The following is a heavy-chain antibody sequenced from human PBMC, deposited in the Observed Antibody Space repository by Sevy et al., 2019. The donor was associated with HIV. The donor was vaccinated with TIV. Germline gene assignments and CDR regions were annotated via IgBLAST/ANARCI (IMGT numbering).Heavy chain of an antibody. V-gene: IGHV3-49*04. Sequence: GGSLRLSCTASGFTFGDYCMSWVRQAPGKGLEWVAFLKSDVYGGTFDHAASVRGRFIISRDDSKTIAYLQMNDLKTADTGVYYCTRWKAAQSIFDYWGQGALVTVSS. CDR3: TRWKAAQSIFDY. D-gene: IGHD6-13*01. J-gene: IGHJ4*02. CDR2: LKSDVYGGTF. CDR1: GFTFGDYC.